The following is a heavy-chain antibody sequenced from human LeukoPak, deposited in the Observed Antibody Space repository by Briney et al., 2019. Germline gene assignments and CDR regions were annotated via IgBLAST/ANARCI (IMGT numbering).Heavy chain of an antibody. Sequence: GGSLRLSCAASGFTFSSYAMSWVRQAPGKGLEWVSGIGRSGADTYYTDSVKGRFTISRDNSKNTLYLQMNNLRGDDTAVFYCTKDARATPDGFDFWGQGTLVTVSS. CDR1: GFTFSSYA. CDR2: IGRSGADT. J-gene: IGHJ4*02. V-gene: IGHV3-23*01. D-gene: IGHD2-15*01. CDR3: TKDARATPDGFDF.